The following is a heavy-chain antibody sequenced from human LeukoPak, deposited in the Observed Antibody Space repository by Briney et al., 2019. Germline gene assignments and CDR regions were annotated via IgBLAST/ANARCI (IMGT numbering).Heavy chain of an antibody. CDR3: TSHTGTGDAFRPFHI. Sequence: GGSLRLSCAASGFTFSTHDVNWVRQAPGKGLEWVSFINSRSSTIYYADSEKGRFTISRDNAKNSLYLQMNSLRAEDTAVYYCTSHTGTGDAFRPFHIWGQGTMVTVSS. D-gene: IGHD2-21*02. CDR2: INSRSSTI. V-gene: IGHV3-48*04. J-gene: IGHJ3*02. CDR1: GFTFSTHD.